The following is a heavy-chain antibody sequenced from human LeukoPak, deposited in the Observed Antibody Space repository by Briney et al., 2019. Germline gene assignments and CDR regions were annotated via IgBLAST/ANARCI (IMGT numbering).Heavy chain of an antibody. CDR1: GFTFSSYW. D-gene: IGHD5-24*01. V-gene: IGHV3-74*01. J-gene: IGHJ4*02. CDR3: ARVRSLEFDF. CDR2: INSDGSST. Sequence: PGGSLRLSCAASGFTFSSYWMHWVRQAPGKGLVWVSHINSDGSSTSYADSVKGRFTISRDNAKDTLYLQMNNLRAEDTAVYYCARVRSLEFDFWGQGTLVTVSS.